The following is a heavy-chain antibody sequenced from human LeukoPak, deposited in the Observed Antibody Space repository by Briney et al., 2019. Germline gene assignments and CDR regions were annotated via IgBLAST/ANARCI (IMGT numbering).Heavy chain of an antibody. CDR3: AKDLQTGDDVSLYYYYYGMDV. J-gene: IGHJ6*04. CDR2: ISSSGSTI. D-gene: IGHD7-27*01. CDR1: GFTFSSYE. V-gene: IGHV3-48*03. Sequence: GGSLRLSCAASGFTFSSYEMNWVRQAPGKGLEWVSYISSSGSTIYYADSVKGRFTISRDNSKNTLYLQMSSLRAEDTAVYYCAKDLQTGDDVSLYYYYYGMDVWGKGTTVTVSS.